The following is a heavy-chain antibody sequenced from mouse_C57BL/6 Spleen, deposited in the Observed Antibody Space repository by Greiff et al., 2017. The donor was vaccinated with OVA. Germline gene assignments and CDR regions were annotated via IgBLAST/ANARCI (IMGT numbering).Heavy chain of an antibody. V-gene: IGHV1-22*01. CDR3: ALITTVERYFDV. J-gene: IGHJ1*03. D-gene: IGHD1-1*01. Sequence: EVKLMESGPELVKPGASVKMSCKASGYTFTDYNMHWVKQSHGKSLEWIGYINPNNGGTSYNQKFKGKATLTVNKSSSTAYMELHSLTSEDSAVYYCALITTVERYFDVWGTGTTVTVSS. CDR1: GYTFTDYN. CDR2: INPNNGGT.